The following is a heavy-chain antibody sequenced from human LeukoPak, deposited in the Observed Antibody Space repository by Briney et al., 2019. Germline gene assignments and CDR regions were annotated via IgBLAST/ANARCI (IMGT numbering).Heavy chain of an antibody. CDR1: GFTFSSYA. V-gene: IGHV3-23*01. D-gene: IGHD3-10*01. J-gene: IGHJ6*02. Sequence: GGSLRLSCAASGFTFSSYAMSWVRQAPGKGLEWVSAISGSGGSTYYADSVKGRFTISRDNSKNTLYLQMNSLRAEDTAVYYCAKDRITMVRGVIIGLRDGMDVWGQGTTVTVSS. CDR3: AKDRITMVRGVIIGLRDGMDV. CDR2: ISGSGGST.